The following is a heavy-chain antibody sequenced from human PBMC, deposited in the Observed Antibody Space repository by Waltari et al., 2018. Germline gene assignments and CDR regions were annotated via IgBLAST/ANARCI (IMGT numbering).Heavy chain of an antibody. CDR2: FDPGDGDR. CDR1: GHPLPELS. V-gene: IGHV1-24*01. CDR3: ATGLITISGVTNDF. Sequence: QVQLIQSGAEVKKPGASLRVACKVSGHPLPELSMHWVRQAPGKGLEWMAGFDPGDGDRLYARAFQGRITMTKDTPADTAYLELSSLRSNDTAIYFCATGLITISGVTNDFWGQGTLVTVSS. J-gene: IGHJ4*02. D-gene: IGHD3-3*01.